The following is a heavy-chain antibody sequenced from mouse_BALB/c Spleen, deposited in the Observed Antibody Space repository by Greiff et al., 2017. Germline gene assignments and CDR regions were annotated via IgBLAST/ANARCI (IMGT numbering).Heavy chain of an antibody. Sequence: VQLQQSGTVLARPGASVKMSCKASGYTFTSYWMHWVNQRPGQGLEWIGAIYPGNSDTSYNQKFKGKAKLTAVTSTSTAYMELSSLTNEDSAVYYCTRGGYYGSSYNYAMDYWGQGTSVTVSS. J-gene: IGHJ4*01. V-gene: IGHV1-5*01. CDR2: IYPGNSDT. CDR3: TRGGYYGSSYNYAMDY. CDR1: GYTFTSYW. D-gene: IGHD1-1*01.